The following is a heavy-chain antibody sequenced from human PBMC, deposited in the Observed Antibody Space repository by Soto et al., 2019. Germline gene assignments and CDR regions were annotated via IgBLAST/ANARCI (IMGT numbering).Heavy chain of an antibody. Sequence: QVHLVQSGAEVKKPGASVKVSCKASGYTFTSYVIHWVRQAPGQGFEWMGCVNAANGDTKYSQKFQGRVTLTSDTSASTASIELTSLRSEDTAFYSCARELGTVFRVIRVYYYAMDVWGQGTTVTVSS. V-gene: IGHV1-3*01. CDR2: VNAANGDT. D-gene: IGHD3-10*01. CDR3: ARELGTVFRVIRVYYYAMDV. J-gene: IGHJ6*02. CDR1: GYTFTSYV.